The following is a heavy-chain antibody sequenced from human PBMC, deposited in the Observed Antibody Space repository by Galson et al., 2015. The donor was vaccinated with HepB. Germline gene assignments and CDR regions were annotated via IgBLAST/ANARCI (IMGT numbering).Heavy chain of an antibody. V-gene: IGHV3-21*01. J-gene: IGHJ6*02. Sequence: SLRLSCAASGFTFSSYSMNWVRQAPGKGLEWVSSISSSSSYIYYADSVKGRFTISRDNAKNSLYLQMNSLRAEDTAVYYCAREGNDGGSGTDVWGQGTTVTVSS. D-gene: IGHD1-1*01. CDR3: AREGNDGGSGTDV. CDR1: GFTFSSYS. CDR2: ISSSSSYI.